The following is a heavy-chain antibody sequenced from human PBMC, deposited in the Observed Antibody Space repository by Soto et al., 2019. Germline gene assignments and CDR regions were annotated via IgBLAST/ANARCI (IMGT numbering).Heavy chain of an antibody. CDR1: GFTFSSYA. Sequence: EVQLLESGGGLVQPGGSLRLSCAASGFTFSSYAMSWARQAPGKGLEWVSAINSGGSAYYADSVRGRFTISRDNSKNTLFLQMYSLRVEDTAMYYGGKDVRAWFGELADYWGQGTLVTVSS. CDR3: GKDVRAWFGELADY. J-gene: IGHJ4*02. V-gene: IGHV3-23*01. CDR2: INSGGSA. D-gene: IGHD3-10*01.